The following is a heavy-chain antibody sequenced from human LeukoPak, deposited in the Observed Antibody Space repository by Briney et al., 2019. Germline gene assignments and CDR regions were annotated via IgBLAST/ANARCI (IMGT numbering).Heavy chain of an antibody. V-gene: IGHV1-8*01. D-gene: IGHD3-22*01. CDR2: MNPNSGNT. Sequence: ASVTVSCKASGYTFTSYDINWVRQATGQGLEWMGWMNPNSGNTGYAQKFQGRVTMTRNTSISTAYMELSSLRSEDTAVYYCARGNPYYYDSSGYSIAIFDYWGQGTLVTVSS. CDR1: GYTFTSYD. J-gene: IGHJ4*02. CDR3: ARGNPYYYDSSGYSIAIFDY.